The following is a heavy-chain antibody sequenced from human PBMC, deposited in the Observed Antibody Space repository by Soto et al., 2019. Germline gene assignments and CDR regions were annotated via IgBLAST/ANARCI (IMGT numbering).Heavy chain of an antibody. Sequence: QVQLVESGGGVVQPGRSLRLSCAASGFSFSISPMHWVRQAPGKGPEWVALISYDGTNKFYADSVKGRFTISRDNSKSTLYLQGDSLRPEDAAVYYCARGPKTSGGQHWAFNYFDSWGQGTLVTVSS. CDR2: ISYDGTNK. J-gene: IGHJ4*02. CDR1: GFSFSISP. V-gene: IGHV3-30-3*01. D-gene: IGHD7-27*01. CDR3: ARGPKTSGGQHWAFNYFDS.